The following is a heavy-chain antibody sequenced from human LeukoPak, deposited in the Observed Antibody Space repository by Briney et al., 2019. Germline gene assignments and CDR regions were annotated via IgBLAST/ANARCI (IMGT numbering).Heavy chain of an antibody. J-gene: IGHJ4*02. CDR2: ISSSGSL. CDR3: ARVGYSYDFDY. CDR1: GFTFSSFD. D-gene: IGHD5-18*01. V-gene: IGHV3-48*02. Sequence: GGSLRLSCAASGFTFSSFDMNWVRQAPGKGLEWVSYISSSGSLYYADSVKGRFTVSRDNAKNSLYLQMNSLRDEDTAVYYCARVGYSYDFDYWGQGTLVTVSS.